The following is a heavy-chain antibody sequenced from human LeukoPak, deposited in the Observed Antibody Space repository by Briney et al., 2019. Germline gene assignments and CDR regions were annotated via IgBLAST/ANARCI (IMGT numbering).Heavy chain of an antibody. J-gene: IGHJ5*02. Sequence: SETLSLTCIVSGGSISSYSWNWIRQSPGKRLEWIGYRSHSGTTSYSSSLKSRVTVSVDTSKNQLSLKLTSVTAADTAVYYCARWDDSAWAFGTWGPGTLVTVSS. D-gene: IGHD6-19*01. CDR1: GGSISSYS. V-gene: IGHV4-59*08. CDR3: ARWDDSAWAFGT. CDR2: RSHSGTT.